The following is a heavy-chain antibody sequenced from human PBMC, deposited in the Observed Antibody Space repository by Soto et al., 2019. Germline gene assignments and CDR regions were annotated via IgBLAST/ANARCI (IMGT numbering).Heavy chain of an antibody. V-gene: IGHV3-7*01. J-gene: IGHJ6*02. CDR1: GFTFSSYW. D-gene: IGHD6-13*01. CDR3: ARVRRGSSWYYYYCGMDV. CDR2: IKQDGSEK. Sequence: GGSLRLSCAASGFTFSSYWMSWVRQAPGKGLEWVANIKQDGSEKYYVDSVKGRFTISRDNAKNSLYLQMNSLRAEDTAVYYCARVRRGSSWYYYYCGMDVWGQGTTVTVSS.